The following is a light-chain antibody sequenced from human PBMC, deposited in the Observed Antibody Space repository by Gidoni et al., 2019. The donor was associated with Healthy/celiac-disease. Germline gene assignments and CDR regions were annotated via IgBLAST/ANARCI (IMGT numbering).Light chain of an antibody. CDR3: TSYTNINTLV. J-gene: IGLJ2*01. CDR1: SSDIGGYNY. Sequence: QSALTQPASVSGSPGQSITIPCTGTSSDIGGYNYVSWYQQHPGKAPKFMIYEVSNRPSGVSNRFSGSKSGNTASLTISGLQAEDEADYYCTSYTNINTLVFGGGTKVTVL. CDR2: EVS. V-gene: IGLV2-14*01.